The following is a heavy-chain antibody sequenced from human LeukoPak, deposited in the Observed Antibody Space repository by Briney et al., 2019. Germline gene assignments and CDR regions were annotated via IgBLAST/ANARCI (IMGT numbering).Heavy chain of an antibody. CDR1: GFTFSDYF. D-gene: IGHD1-26*01. Sequence: GGSLRLSCAASGFTFSDYFMSWIRQAPGKGLEWVSYISSSGSTIYYADSVKGRFTISRDNAKNSLYLQMNSLRAEDTAVYYCASSYSGSYFDYWGQGTLVTVSS. CDR2: ISSSGSTI. CDR3: ASSYSGSYFDY. J-gene: IGHJ4*02. V-gene: IGHV3-11*01.